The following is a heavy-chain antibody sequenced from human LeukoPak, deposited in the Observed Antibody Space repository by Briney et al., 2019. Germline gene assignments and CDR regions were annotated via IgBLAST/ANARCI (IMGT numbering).Heavy chain of an antibody. J-gene: IGHJ6*02. CDR2: ISNNGDTI. CDR1: GFTFSSYE. CDR3: ARWYCSSTNCQSYYYGMDV. D-gene: IGHD2-2*01. V-gene: IGHV3-48*03. Sequence: GGSLRLSCAASGFTFSSYEMSWVRQAPGKGLEWVSFISNNGDTITYVDSVKGRFTISRDNAKNSLYLQMNSLRAEDTAVYYCARWYCSSTNCQSYYYGMDVWGQGTTVTVSS.